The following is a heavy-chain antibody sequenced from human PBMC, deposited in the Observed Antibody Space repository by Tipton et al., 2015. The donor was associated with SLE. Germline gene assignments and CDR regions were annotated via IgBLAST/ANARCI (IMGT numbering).Heavy chain of an antibody. Sequence: SLRLSCAASGFTFSSYAMHWVRQAPGKGLEWVAVISYDGSNKYYADSVKGRFTISRDNAKNSQYLQMNSLRAEDTAVYYCASFQQQLGLPVGMDVWGQGTTVTVSS. CDR1: GFTFSSYA. D-gene: IGHD6-13*01. CDR2: ISYDGSNK. CDR3: ASFQQQLGLPVGMDV. V-gene: IGHV3-30-3*01. J-gene: IGHJ6*02.